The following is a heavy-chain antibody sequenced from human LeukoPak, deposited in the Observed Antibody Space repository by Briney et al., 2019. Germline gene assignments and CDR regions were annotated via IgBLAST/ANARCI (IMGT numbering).Heavy chain of an antibody. D-gene: IGHD3-10*01. Sequence: GGSLRLSCAASGFTFSSYWMSWVRQAPGKGLEWVANIKQDGSNKYYADSVKGRFTISRDNSKNTLYLQMNSLRAEDTAVYYCAKDRKVTMVRGVSMYFDYWGQGTLVTVSS. CDR1: GFTFSSYW. J-gene: IGHJ4*02. CDR2: IKQDGSNK. CDR3: AKDRKVTMVRGVSMYFDY. V-gene: IGHV3-7*01.